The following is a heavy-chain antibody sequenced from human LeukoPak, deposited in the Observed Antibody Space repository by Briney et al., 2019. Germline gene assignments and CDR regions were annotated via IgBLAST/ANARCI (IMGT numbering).Heavy chain of an antibody. CDR2: ITAGTSDT. D-gene: IGHD3-10*01. Sequence: GGSLRLSCAASGFTFSTYPMSWVRQAPGKGLEWVSSITAGTSDTSYADSVKGRFTISRDNSKNTLSLQMNSLRAEDTAVYYCAKDDWVRGGLITSYYFDYWGQGTLVTVSS. V-gene: IGHV3-23*01. J-gene: IGHJ4*02. CDR1: GFTFSTYP. CDR3: AKDDWVRGGLITSYYFDY.